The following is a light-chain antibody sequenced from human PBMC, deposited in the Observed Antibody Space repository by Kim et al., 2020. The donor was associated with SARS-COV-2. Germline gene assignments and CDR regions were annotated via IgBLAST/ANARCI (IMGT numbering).Light chain of an antibody. CDR1: QSVLYSSNNKNY. CDR2: WAS. Sequence: DIVMTQSPDSLAVSLGERATINCKSSQSVLYSSNNKNYLAWYQQKPGQPPKLLIYWASTRESGVPDRFSGSGSGTDFTLTISSLLAEDVAFYYCQQYYSSPNTFGQGTKLEIK. CDR3: QQYYSSPNT. J-gene: IGKJ2*01. V-gene: IGKV4-1*01.